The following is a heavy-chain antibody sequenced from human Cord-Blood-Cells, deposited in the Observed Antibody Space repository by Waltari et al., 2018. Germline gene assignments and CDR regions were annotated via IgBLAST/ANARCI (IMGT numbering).Heavy chain of an antibody. CDR3: ARGGGYCSSTSCYAFDI. CDR2: IYYSGSP. V-gene: IGHV4-59*01. CDR1: GGSISSYY. Sequence: QVQLQESGPGLVKPSETLSLTCTVSGGSISSYYWSWIRQRPGKGLEWIGYIYYSGSPNSNPTLKIRVTISVDTSKNQFSLKLSSVTAAATAVYYCARGGGYCSSTSCYAFDIWGQGTMVTVSS. D-gene: IGHD2-2*01. J-gene: IGHJ3*02.